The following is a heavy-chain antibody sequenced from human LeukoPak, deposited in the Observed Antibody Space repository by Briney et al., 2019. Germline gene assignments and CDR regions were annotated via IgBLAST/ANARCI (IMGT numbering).Heavy chain of an antibody. V-gene: IGHV3-23*01. D-gene: IGHD3-22*01. Sequence: GGSLRLSCAASGFTFSSYAMSWVRQAPGKGLEWVSAISGSGGSTYYAAPVKGRFTISRDDSKNTLYLQMNSLKTEDTAVYYCTTNDYYDSSGHEDWGQGTLVTVSS. CDR2: ISGSGGST. CDR3: TTNDYYDSSGHED. CDR1: GFTFSSYA. J-gene: IGHJ4*02.